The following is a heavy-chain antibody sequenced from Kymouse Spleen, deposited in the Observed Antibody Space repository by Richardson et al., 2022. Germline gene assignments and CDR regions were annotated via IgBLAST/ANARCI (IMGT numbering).Heavy chain of an antibody. CDR1: GGSFSGYY. D-gene: IGHD3-10*01. J-gene: IGHJ4*02. Sequence: QVQLQQWGAGLLKPSETLSLTCAVYGGSFSGYYWSWIRQPPGKGLEWIGEINHSGSTNYNPSLKSRVTISVDTSKNQFSLKLSSVTAADTAVYYCARPLYYYGSGSYYTFDYWGQGTLVTVSS. CDR3: ARPLYYYGSGSYYTFDY. CDR2: INHSGST. V-gene: IGHV4-34*01.